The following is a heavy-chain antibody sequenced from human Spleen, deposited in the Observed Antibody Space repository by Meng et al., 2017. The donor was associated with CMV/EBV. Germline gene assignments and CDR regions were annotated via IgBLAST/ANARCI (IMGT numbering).Heavy chain of an antibody. CDR3: ASSTYCSSTSCYTDY. CDR2: IYSGGST. J-gene: IGHJ4*02. Sequence: LSLTCASSGFTVSSNYMSWVRQAPGKGLEWVSVIYSGGSTYYADAVKGRFTISRDNSKNTLYLQMNSLRAEDTAVYYCASSTYCSSTSCYTDYWGQGTLVTVSS. D-gene: IGHD2-2*02. CDR1: GFTVSSNY. V-gene: IGHV3-53*01.